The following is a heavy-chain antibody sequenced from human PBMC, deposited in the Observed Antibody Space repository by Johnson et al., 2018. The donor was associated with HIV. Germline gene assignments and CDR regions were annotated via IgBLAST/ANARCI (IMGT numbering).Heavy chain of an antibody. CDR1: GFTFSSYA. CDR3: ARSPDAFDI. CDR2: IRSKVNSYAT. J-gene: IGHJ3*02. Sequence: VQLVESGGGLVQPGGSLRLSCAASGFTFSSYAMSWVRQAPGKGLEWVGRIRSKVNSYATAYAASVKGRFTISRDDSKNTAYLQMNSLKTEDTAVYYCARSPDAFDIWGLGTMVTVSS. V-gene: IGHV3-73*01.